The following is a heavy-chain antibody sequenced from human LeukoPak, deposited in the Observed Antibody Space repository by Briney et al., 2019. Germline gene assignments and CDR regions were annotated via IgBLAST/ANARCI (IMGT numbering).Heavy chain of an antibody. CDR2: MNPNSGNT. Sequence: GASVKVSCKASGYTFTSYDINWVRQATGQGLEWMGWMNPNSGNTGYAQKFQGRVTMTRNTSISTAYMELSSLRSEDTAVYYCMLLPDTEYYYYMDVWGKGTTVTVSS. J-gene: IGHJ6*03. CDR1: GYTFTSYD. D-gene: IGHD3-22*01. V-gene: IGHV1-8*01. CDR3: MLLPDTEYYYYMDV.